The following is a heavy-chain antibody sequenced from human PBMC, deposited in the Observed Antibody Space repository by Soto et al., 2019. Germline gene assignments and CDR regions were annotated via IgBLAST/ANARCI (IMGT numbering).Heavy chain of an antibody. Sequence: LRLSCAASGFTFSSYGMHWVRQAPGKGLEWVAVISYDGSNKYYADSVKGRFTISRDNSKNTLYLQMNSLRAEDTAVYYCASPNIVVVTADSGYYFDYWGQGTLVTVSS. CDR3: ASPNIVVVTADSGYYFDY. CDR1: GFTFSSYG. CDR2: ISYDGSNK. V-gene: IGHV3-30*03. J-gene: IGHJ4*02. D-gene: IGHD2-21*02.